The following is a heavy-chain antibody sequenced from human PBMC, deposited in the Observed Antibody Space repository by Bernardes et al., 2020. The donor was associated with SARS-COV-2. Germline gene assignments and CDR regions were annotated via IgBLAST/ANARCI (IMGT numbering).Heavy chain of an antibody. V-gene: IGHV2-5*02. CDR3: TQRGPRMYYFDQ. Sequence: SGPTLVKPTQTLTLTCTFSGFSLTTSGVGVGWIRQPPGKALEWLALIYWDDDERYRPSLRSRLTITKDTSKNQGVLTMTNMDPVETATYYCTQRGPRMYYFDQWGQGISVTVSA. CDR1: GFSLTTSGVG. CDR2: IYWDDDE. J-gene: IGHJ4*02.